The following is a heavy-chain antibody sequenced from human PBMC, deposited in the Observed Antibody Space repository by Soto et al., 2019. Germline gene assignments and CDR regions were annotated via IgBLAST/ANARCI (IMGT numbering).Heavy chain of an antibody. V-gene: IGHV3-23*01. Sequence: EVPLLASGGGFVQPGGSLRLSCAASGFTFSRNAMSLVRQAPGTGLEWVSGISGGGGATYYADSVKGRFTITRDNSKNTLYLQRNSLRAEDTAIYYCAKSEPYGSGSYYFDYWGQGTLVTVSS. J-gene: IGHJ4*02. CDR1: GFTFSRNA. D-gene: IGHD1-26*01. CDR3: AKSEPYGSGSYYFDY. CDR2: ISGGGGAT.